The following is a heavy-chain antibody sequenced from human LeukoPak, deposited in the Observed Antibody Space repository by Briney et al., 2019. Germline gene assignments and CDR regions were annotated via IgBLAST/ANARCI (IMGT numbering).Heavy chain of an antibody. V-gene: IGHV1-2*06. D-gene: IGHD2-2*01. CDR1: GYTFNNHY. J-gene: IGHJ4*02. Sequence: ASVKVSCKASGYTFNNHYMYWVRQAPGQGLEWMGRINPNSGDTNYAQKFQGRVTMTRDTSISTAYMELSRLRSDDTAVYYCARDYCSSTSCLFDYWGQGTLVTVSS. CDR3: ARDYCSSTSCLFDY. CDR2: INPNSGDT.